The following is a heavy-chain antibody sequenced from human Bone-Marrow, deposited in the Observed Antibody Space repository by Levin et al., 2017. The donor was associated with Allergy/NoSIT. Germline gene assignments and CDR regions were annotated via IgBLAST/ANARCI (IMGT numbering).Heavy chain of an antibody. CDR2: IGGSGVDS. CDR1: GFTFSDYG. CDR3: AKDPMWDRYNFDMDV. V-gene: IGHV3-23*01. J-gene: IGHJ6*02. D-gene: IGHD1-26*01. Sequence: PGGSLRLSCALSGFTFSDYGLTWVRQAPGKGLEWVASIGGSGVDSNYADSVRGRFTITRDMNMIFLQMNSLRVEDTAIYYCAKDPMWDRYNFDMDVWGQGTSVIVSS.